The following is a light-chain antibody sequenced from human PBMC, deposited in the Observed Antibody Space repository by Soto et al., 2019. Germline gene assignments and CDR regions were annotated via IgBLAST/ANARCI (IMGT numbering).Light chain of an antibody. CDR1: QGISSY. Sequence: DIQLTQSPSFLSASVGDRVTITCRASQGISSYLAWYQQKSGKAPELLIYAASTLQSGVPSRFSGSGSGTEFTLTISSLQPEDFATYYCQQLNSYPPWTVGQGTKVDIK. CDR3: QQLNSYPPWT. V-gene: IGKV1-9*01. J-gene: IGKJ1*01. CDR2: AAS.